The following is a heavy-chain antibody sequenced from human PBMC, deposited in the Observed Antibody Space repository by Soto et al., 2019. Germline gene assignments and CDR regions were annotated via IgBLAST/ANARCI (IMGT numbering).Heavy chain of an antibody. Sequence: SSETLSLICTVSGGSISSYYWSWIRQPAGKGLEWIGRIYTSGSTNYNPSLKSRVTMSVDTSKNQFSLKLSSVTAADTAVYYCARDSPAGTVDYFQHWGQGTLVTVSS. CDR3: ARDSPAGTVDYFQH. CDR2: IYTSGST. J-gene: IGHJ1*01. V-gene: IGHV4-4*07. CDR1: GGSISSYY. D-gene: IGHD6-13*01.